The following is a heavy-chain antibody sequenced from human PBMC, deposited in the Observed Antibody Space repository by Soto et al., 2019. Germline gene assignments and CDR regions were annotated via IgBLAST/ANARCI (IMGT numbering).Heavy chain of an antibody. CDR3: ARGHAGTVGPSDY. J-gene: IGHJ4*01. Sequence: QVQLVQSGAEVKKPGASVKVSCKGSGYTFTDYGISWVRQAPGQGLEWMGWISGYSDNTNYAQKFQGRVTMTTDTSTSTAYMELRSLRSDDTDVYFCARGHAGTVGPSDYWGHGTLVTGSS. D-gene: IGHD1-26*01. CDR2: ISGYSDNT. V-gene: IGHV1-18*01. CDR1: GYTFTDYG.